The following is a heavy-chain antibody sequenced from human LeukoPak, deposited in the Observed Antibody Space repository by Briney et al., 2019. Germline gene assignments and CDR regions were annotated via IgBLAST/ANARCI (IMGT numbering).Heavy chain of an antibody. Sequence: QPGGSLRLSCAASGFTFDDYAMHWVRQAPGKGLEWVSGISWNSGSIGYADSVKGRFTISRDNAKNSLYLQMNSLRAEDTALHYCAKGVYDFWSGYSSWGRGTLVTVSS. CDR2: ISWNSGSI. V-gene: IGHV3-9*01. D-gene: IGHD3-3*01. CDR1: GFTFDDYA. CDR3: AKGVYDFWSGYSS. J-gene: IGHJ4*02.